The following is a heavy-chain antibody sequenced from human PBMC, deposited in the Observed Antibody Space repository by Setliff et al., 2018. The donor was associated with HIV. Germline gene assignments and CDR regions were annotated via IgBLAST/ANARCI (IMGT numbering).Heavy chain of an antibody. Sequence: RASVKVSCKASGYTFTSYAIHWVRQAPGQRLEWMGWIHAGNGDTKYSQKFQGRVTITRDTSANTAYMEVSSLRSEDTAVYYCARTYCGGDCYTRYYNMDVWGQGTTVTVSS. V-gene: IGHV1-3*01. CDR3: ARTYCGGDCYTRYYNMDV. D-gene: IGHD2-21*02. J-gene: IGHJ6*02. CDR1: GYTFTSYA. CDR2: IHAGNGDT.